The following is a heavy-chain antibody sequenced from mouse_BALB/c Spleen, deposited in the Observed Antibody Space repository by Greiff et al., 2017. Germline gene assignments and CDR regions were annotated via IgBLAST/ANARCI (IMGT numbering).Heavy chain of an antibody. CDR2: ISSGGST. CDR1: GFTFSSYA. D-gene: IGHD2-4*01. V-gene: IGHV5-6-5*01. J-gene: IGHJ1*01. Sequence: EVKLMESGGGLVKPGGSLKLSCAASGFTFSSYAMSWVRQTPEKRLEWVASISSGGSTYYPDSVKGRFTISRDNARNILYLQMSSLRSEDTAMYYCARGITTAYFDVWGAGTTVTVSS. CDR3: ARGITTAYFDV.